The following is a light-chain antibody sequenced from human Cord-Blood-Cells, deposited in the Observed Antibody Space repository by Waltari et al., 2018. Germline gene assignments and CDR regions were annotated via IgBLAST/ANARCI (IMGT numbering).Light chain of an antibody. V-gene: IGKV1-39*01. CDR1: QRISSY. CDR3: QQSYSTPLT. Sequence: DIQMTQYPSSLSASVGERVTITCRASQRISSYLNWYQQKPGKAPKLLIYAASSLQSGVPSRFSGSGSGTDFTLTISSLEPEDFATYYCQQSYSTPLTFGGGTKVEIK. J-gene: IGKJ4*01. CDR2: AAS.